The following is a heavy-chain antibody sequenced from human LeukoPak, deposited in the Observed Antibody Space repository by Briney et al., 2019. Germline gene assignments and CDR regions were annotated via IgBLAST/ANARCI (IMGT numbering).Heavy chain of an antibody. V-gene: IGHV3-48*02. D-gene: IGHD3-9*01. J-gene: IGHJ4*02. CDR1: GFTFSSYA. CDR3: ARDNDWAFHY. Sequence: GGSLRLSCAASGFTFSSYAMSWVRQAPGKGLEWVSYINHNSEMIFYPDFVKGRFTISRDNAKNSLYLQMNSLRDEDTAVYYCARDNDWAFHYWGQGTLVTVSS. CDR2: INHNSEMI.